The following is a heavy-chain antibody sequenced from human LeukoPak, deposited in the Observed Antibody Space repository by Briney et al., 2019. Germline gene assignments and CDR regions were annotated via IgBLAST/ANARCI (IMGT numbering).Heavy chain of an antibody. J-gene: IGHJ3*02. V-gene: IGHV1-18*01. D-gene: IGHD1-26*01. CDR3: ARDGELYSGSKGLFDI. CDR1: GYTFTSYG. CDR2: ISANNGNR. Sequence: ASVKVSCKASGYTFTSYGISWARQAPGQGLEWMGWISANNGNRNYAQKLQGRVTMTTDTSTSTAYMELRSLRSDDTAVYYCARDGELYSGSKGLFDIWGQGTMVTVSS.